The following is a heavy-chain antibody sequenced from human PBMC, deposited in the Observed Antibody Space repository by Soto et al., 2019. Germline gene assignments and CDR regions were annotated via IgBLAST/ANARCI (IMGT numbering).Heavy chain of an antibody. J-gene: IGHJ6*01. CDR1: GFNLSNYG. Sequence: QVQLVESGGGAVQPGRSLGLSCVASGFNLSNYGLHWVRQAPGKGLEWLAVISYDGRNQYYADSVKGRFTTSRDNSRNTLYVQMDSLRVENTAVYYCERDQRAGSCSGGSCHYYYGMDVWGQGTTVTVSS. V-gene: IGHV3-30*03. CDR2: ISYDGRNQ. CDR3: ERDQRAGSCSGGSCHYYYGMDV. D-gene: IGHD2-15*01.